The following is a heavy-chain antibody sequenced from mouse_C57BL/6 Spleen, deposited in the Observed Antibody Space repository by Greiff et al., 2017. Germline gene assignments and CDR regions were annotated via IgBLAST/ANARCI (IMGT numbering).Heavy chain of an antibody. J-gene: IGHJ4*01. CDR3: ARRGYYGSSSYYAMDY. D-gene: IGHD1-1*01. V-gene: IGHV5-6*02. Sequence: EVKLQESGGDLVKPGGSLKLSCAASGFTFSSYGMSWVRQTPDKRLEWVATISSGGSYTYYPDSVKGRFTISRDNAKNTLYLQMSSLKSEDTAMYYCARRGYYGSSSYYAMDYWGQGTSVTVSS. CDR1: GFTFSSYG. CDR2: ISSGGSYT.